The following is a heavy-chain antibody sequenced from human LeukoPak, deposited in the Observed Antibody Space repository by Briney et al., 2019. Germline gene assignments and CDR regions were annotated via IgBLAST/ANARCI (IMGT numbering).Heavy chain of an antibody. CDR3: ARDWVAAAGLDYDDY. CDR1: GFTFSSYS. Sequence: PGGSLRLSCAASGFTFSSYSMNWVRQAPGKGLEWVSSISSSSSYIYYADSVKGRFTISRDNAKNSLYLQMNSLRAEDTAVYYCARDWVAAAGLDYDDYWGQGNVQTISS. D-gene: IGHD6-13*01. CDR2: ISSSSSYI. J-gene: IGHJ4*02. V-gene: IGHV3-21*01.